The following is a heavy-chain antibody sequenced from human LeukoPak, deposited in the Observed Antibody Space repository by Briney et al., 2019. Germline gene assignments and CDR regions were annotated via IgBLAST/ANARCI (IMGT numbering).Heavy chain of an antibody. CDR3: ARGRGYI. Sequence: PSETLSLTCTVSGGSISSSSYYWGWIRQPPGKGLEWIGSIYYSGSTYYNPSLKSRVTISVDTSKNQFSLKLSSVTAADTAVYYCARGRGYIWGQGTMVTVSS. CDR1: GGSISSSSYY. V-gene: IGHV4-39*01. CDR2: IYYSGST. J-gene: IGHJ3*02.